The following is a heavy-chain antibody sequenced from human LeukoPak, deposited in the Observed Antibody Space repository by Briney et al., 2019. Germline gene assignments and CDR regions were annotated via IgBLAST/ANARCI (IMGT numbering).Heavy chain of an antibody. CDR2: IWYDGSNT. D-gene: IGHD3-10*01. V-gene: IGHV3-33*03. CDR3: AKDGEN. Sequence: GGSLRLSCAASGFTFSNYGMHWVRQAPGKGLEWVAVIWYDGSNTYYADSVKGRFTISRDKSKNTLYLQMNSLRAEDTAVYYCAKDGENWGQGTLVTVSS. J-gene: IGHJ4*02. CDR1: GFTFSNYG.